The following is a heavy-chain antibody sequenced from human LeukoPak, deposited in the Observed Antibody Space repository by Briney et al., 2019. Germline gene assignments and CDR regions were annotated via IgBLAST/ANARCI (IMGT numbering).Heavy chain of an antibody. CDR2: ISYDGSNK. D-gene: IGHD2-15*01. V-gene: IGHV3-30*18. J-gene: IGHJ5*02. CDR1: GFTFSSYS. CDR3: AKDQPDIVVVVAATPNWFDP. Sequence: HSGRSLRLSCAASGFTFSSYSMHWVRQAPGKGLEWVAVISYDGSNKYYADSVKGRFTISRDNSKNTLYLQMNSLRAEDTAVYYCAKDQPDIVVVVAATPNWFDPWGQGTLVTVSS.